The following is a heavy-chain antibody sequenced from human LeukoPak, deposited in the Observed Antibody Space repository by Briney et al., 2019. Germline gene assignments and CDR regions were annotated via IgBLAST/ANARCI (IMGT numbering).Heavy chain of an antibody. Sequence: SETLSLTCAVSGGSISSGGYSWSWIRQPPGKGLEWIGYIYHSGSTYYNPSLKSRVTISVDRSKNQFSLKLSSVTAADTAVYYCARHYRYSYGPPDYWGQGTLVTVSS. J-gene: IGHJ4*02. V-gene: IGHV4-30-2*01. D-gene: IGHD5-18*01. CDR1: GGSISSGGYS. CDR2: IYHSGST. CDR3: ARHYRYSYGPPDY.